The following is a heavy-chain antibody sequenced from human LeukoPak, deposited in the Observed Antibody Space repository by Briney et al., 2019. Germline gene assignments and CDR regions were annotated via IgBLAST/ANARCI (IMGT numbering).Heavy chain of an antibody. J-gene: IGHJ5*02. CDR3: AKVSWYYYGSGSYSWFDL. CDR2: ISGSGGST. D-gene: IGHD3-10*01. V-gene: IGHV3-23*01. CDR1: GFTFSSYA. Sequence: TGGSLRLSCAASGFTFSSYAMSWVRQAPGKGLEWVSAISGSGGSTYYADSVKGRFTISRDNSKNTLYLQMNSLRAEDTAVYYCAKVSWYYYGSGSYSWFDLWGQGTLVTVSS.